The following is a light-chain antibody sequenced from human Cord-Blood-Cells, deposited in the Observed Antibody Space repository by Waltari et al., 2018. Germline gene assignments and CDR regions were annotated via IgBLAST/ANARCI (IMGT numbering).Light chain of an antibody. V-gene: IGLV2-23*03. Sequence: QSALTQPASVSGSPGQSITISCTATSSDFGSYNLVSWYQQHPGKASKLMIYEGSKRPSGVSNRFSGSKSGNTASLTISGLQAEDEADYYCCSYAGSSTFVVFGGGTKLTVL. CDR3: CSYAGSSTFVV. CDR2: EGS. J-gene: IGLJ2*01. CDR1: SSDFGSYNL.